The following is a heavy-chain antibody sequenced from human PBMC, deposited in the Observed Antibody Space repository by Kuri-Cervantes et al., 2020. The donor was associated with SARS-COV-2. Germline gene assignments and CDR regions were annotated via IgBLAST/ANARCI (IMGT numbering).Heavy chain of an antibody. CDR3: ARGPLLRGGNPYCFEY. Sequence: ASVKVSCKASGYTFTGYYMHWVRQAPGQGLEWMGWINPNSGSTSSAQKFQGRVIMTRDTSTSTVYMELSSLRSEDTAVYYCARGPLLRGGNPYCFEYWGQGSQVTVSS. J-gene: IGHJ4*02. D-gene: IGHD4-23*01. V-gene: IGHV1-46*01. CDR2: INPNSGST. CDR1: GYTFTGYY.